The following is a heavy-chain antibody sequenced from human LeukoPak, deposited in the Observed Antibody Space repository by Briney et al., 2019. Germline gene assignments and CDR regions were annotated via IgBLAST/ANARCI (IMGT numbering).Heavy chain of an antibody. Sequence: PSETLSLTCAVYGGSFSGYYWSWIRQPPGKGLEWIGEINHSGSTNYNPSLKSRVTISVDTSNNQFSLKLSSVTAADTAVYYCARERDSSGFLDYWGQGTLVTVSS. J-gene: IGHJ4*02. V-gene: IGHV4-34*01. CDR1: GGSFSGYY. CDR3: ARERDSSGFLDY. CDR2: INHSGST. D-gene: IGHD3-22*01.